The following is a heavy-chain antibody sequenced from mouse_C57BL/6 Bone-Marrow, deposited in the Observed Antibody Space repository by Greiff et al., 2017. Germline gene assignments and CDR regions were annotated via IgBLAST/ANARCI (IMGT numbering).Heavy chain of an antibody. V-gene: IGHV1-81*01. Sequence: VKLMESGAELARPGASVKLSCKASGYTFTSYGISWVKQRTGQGLEGIGEIYPRSGNTYYNEKFKGKATLTADKSSSTAYMELRSLTSEDSAVYFCAHYGSSYEYAMDYWGQVTSVTVSS. CDR2: IYPRSGNT. CDR3: AHYGSSYEYAMDY. J-gene: IGHJ4*01. D-gene: IGHD1-1*01. CDR1: GYTFTSYG.